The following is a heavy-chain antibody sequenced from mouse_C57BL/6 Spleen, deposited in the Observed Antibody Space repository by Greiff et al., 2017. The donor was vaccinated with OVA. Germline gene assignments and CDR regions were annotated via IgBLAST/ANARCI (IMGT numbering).Heavy chain of an antibody. CDR1: GYTFTDYY. V-gene: IGHV7-3*01. D-gene: IGHD2-4*01. J-gene: IGHJ3*01. CDR2: IRNKANGYTT. Sequence: EVQLVESGGGLVQPGGSLSLSCAASGYTFTDYYMSWVRQPPGKALEWLGFIRNKANGYTTEYSASVKGRFTISRDNSQSILYLQMNALRAEDSATYYCARGGHDYDVPLFAYWGQGTLVTVSA. CDR3: ARGGHDYDVPLFAY.